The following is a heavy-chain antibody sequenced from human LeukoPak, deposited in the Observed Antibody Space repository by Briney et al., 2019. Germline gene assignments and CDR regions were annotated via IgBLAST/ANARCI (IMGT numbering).Heavy chain of an antibody. CDR2: IRSKAYGGTT. CDR3: TRVKAGACVCFDP. Sequence: GGSLRLSCTASGFTFGDYAMSWVRQAPGKGLEWVCFIRSKAYGGTTEYAASVKGRFTIPRDDSKSIAHLQTNSLKTEDTAVYYSTRVKAGACVCFDPWGQGTLVTVSS. J-gene: IGHJ5*02. CDR1: GFTFGDYA. V-gene: IGHV3-49*04. D-gene: IGHD2-8*01.